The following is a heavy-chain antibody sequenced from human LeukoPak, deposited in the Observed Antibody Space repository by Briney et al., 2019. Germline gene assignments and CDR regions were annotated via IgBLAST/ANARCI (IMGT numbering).Heavy chain of an antibody. D-gene: IGHD6-19*01. J-gene: IGHJ4*02. CDR3: TTVAQW. V-gene: IGHV3-15*01. CDR2: IRTKSDGETT. Sequence: GGSLRLSCAASGLIFSHARMSWVRQAPGKGLEWVGRIRTKSDGETTEYAAPVKGRFTISRDDSENMLYLQMSYLKTEHTAVYYCTTVAQWWGQGTLVSVSS. CDR1: GLIFSHAR.